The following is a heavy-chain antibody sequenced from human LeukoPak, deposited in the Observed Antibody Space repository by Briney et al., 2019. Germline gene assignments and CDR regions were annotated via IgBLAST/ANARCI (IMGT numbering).Heavy chain of an antibody. CDR3: ARDQGVSGSGGSDAFDI. V-gene: IGHV4-34*01. CDR2: INDSGST. CDR1: GGSFSDYY. J-gene: IGHJ3*02. D-gene: IGHD3-10*01. Sequence: SETLSLTCAVYGGSFSDYYLSWIRQPPGKGLEWTGEINDSGSTNYNPSLKSRVTISVDTSKNQFSLKLSSVTAADTAVYYCARDQGVSGSGGSDAFDIWGQGTMVTVSS.